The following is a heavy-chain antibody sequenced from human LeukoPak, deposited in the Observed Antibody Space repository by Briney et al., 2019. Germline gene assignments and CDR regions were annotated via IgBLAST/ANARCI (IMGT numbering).Heavy chain of an antibody. CDR1: GFTFSSYG. Sequence: GGSLRLSCAASGFTFSSYGMHWVRQAPGKGLEWVAVISYDGSNKYYADSVKGRFTISRDNSKNTLYLQMNSLRAEDTAVYYCAKDPSSSWSFVDYWGRGTLVTVSS. J-gene: IGHJ4*02. D-gene: IGHD6-13*01. V-gene: IGHV3-30*18. CDR3: AKDPSSSWSFVDY. CDR2: ISYDGSNK.